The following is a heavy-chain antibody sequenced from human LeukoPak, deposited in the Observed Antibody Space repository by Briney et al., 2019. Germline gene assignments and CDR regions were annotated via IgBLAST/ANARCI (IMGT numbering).Heavy chain of an antibody. Sequence: GASVKVSCKASGGTFSSYAISWVRQAPGQGLEWMGRIIPILGIANYAQKFRGRVTITADKSTSTAYMELSSLRSEDTAVYYCARLRRDGYNYRPHYYYYGMDVWGQGTTVTVSS. CDR1: GGTFSSYA. CDR3: ARLRRDGYNYRPHYYYYGMDV. V-gene: IGHV1-69*04. J-gene: IGHJ6*02. CDR2: IIPILGIA. D-gene: IGHD5-24*01.